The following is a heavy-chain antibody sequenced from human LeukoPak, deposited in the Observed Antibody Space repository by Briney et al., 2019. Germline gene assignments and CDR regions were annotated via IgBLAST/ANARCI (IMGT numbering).Heavy chain of an antibody. V-gene: IGHV1-24*01. CDR3: ATGAMVYEY. Sequence: ASVNVSCKVSGSTLTKISIDWVRQAPGKGLECMGTFGPQVGETIHSQKLQGRLKMTADTSTDTAYMEMSSLQSEDTAVYYCATGAMVYEYWGQGTLVTVSS. CDR2: FGPQVGET. J-gene: IGHJ4*02. CDR1: GSTLTKIS. D-gene: IGHD3-10*01.